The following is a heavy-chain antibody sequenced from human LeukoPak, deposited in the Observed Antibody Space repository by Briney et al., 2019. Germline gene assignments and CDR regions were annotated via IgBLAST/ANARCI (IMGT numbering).Heavy chain of an antibody. CDR2: ISSSVSTI. V-gene: IGHV3-11*01. J-gene: IGHJ3*02. D-gene: IGHD3-16*01. Sequence: PGGSLILSCAASGFTFSDYYMSWIRQAPGMGLEWVSYISSSVSTIYYADSVKGRFTISRDNAKNSLYLQMNSLRAEDTAVYYCAAIDSGGAFDIWGQGTMVTVSS. CDR3: AAIDSGGAFDI. CDR1: GFTFSDYY.